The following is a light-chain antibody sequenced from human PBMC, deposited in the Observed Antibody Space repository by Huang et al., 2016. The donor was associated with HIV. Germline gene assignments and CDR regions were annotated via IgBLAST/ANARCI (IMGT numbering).Light chain of an antibody. CDR3: QQRSSWPPIT. V-gene: IGKV3-11*01. CDR2: DAS. J-gene: IGKJ5*01. CDR1: QSVSTY. Sequence: EIVLTQSPATLSLSPGERATLSCRASQSVSTYLAWYQKKPGQAPRLLIYDASNRATDIPARFSCSGSGTDFTLTISSLEPEDFAVYYCQQRSSWPPITFGQGTRLEIK.